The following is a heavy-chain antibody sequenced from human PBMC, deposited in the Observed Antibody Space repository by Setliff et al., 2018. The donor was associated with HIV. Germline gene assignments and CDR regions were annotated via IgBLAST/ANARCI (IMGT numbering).Heavy chain of an antibody. J-gene: IGHJ4*02. CDR2: MYYPGSDTT. D-gene: IGHD6-19*01. CDR3: TTLQSSGWPHETEY. V-gene: IGHV4-39*01. Sequence: PSETLSLTCTVSGGSISSGSYYWGLIRRPPGKGLEWIASMYYPGSDTTYSNPSLKSRVTISVDMSKNQFSLKMNFMTAADTAVYYCTTLQSSGWPHETEYWGQGTLVTVSS. CDR1: GGSISSGSYY.